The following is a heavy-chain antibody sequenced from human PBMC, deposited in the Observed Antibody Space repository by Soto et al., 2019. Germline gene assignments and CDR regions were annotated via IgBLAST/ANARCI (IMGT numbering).Heavy chain of an antibody. CDR2: ISSSGSTI. J-gene: IGHJ6*02. CDR1: GFTFSSYE. V-gene: IGHV3-48*03. D-gene: IGHD3-3*01. Sequence: GGSLRLSCAASGFTFSSYEMNWVRQAPGKGLEWVSYISSSGSTIYYADSVKGRFTISRDNAKNSLYLQMNSLRAEDTAVYYCARDDDFWSGTYYYYYGMDVWGQGTTVTVSS. CDR3: ARDDDFWSGTYYYYYGMDV.